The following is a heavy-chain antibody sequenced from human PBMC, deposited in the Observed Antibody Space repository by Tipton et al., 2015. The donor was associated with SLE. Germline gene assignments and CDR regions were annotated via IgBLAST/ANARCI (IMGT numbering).Heavy chain of an antibody. D-gene: IGHD3-3*01. CDR2: IYYSGST. CDR1: GGSISSSSYY. CDR3: ARQYDFWPHAFDY. Sequence: TLSLTCTVSGGSISSSSYYWGWIRQPPGKGLEWIGSIYYSGSTYYNPSLKSRVTISVDTSKNQFSLKLSSVTAADTAVYYCARQYDFWPHAFDYWGQGTLVTVSS. J-gene: IGHJ4*02. V-gene: IGHV4-39*01.